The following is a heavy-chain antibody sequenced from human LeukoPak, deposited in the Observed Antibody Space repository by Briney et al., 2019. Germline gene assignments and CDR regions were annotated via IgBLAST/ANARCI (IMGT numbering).Heavy chain of an antibody. V-gene: IGHV3-21*01. Sequence: GGSLRLSCAASGFAFNTYTMNWVRQAPGRGLEWVSSIRSTGTSVYYADSVKGRFTISRDNAKNSLYLQMNSLRAEDTAVYYCARVAGYCNSISNCYSDYWGQGTLVPVSS. D-gene: IGHD2-2*01. CDR1: GFAFNTYT. CDR3: ARVAGYCNSISNCYSDY. CDR2: IRSTGTSV. J-gene: IGHJ4*02.